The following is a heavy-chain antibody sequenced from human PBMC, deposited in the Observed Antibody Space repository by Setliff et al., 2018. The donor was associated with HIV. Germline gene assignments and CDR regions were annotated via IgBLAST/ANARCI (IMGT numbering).Heavy chain of an antibody. CDR2: IYYSGST. CDR3: ARSPCSGGSCPDAFDI. CDR1: GGSISSYY. D-gene: IGHD2-15*01. J-gene: IGHJ3*02. V-gene: IGHV4-59*01. Sequence: SETLSLTCTVSGGSISSYYWSWIRQPPGKGLEWIGYIYYSGSTNYNPSLKSRVTISVDTSKNQFPLKLSSVTAADTAVYYCARSPCSGGSCPDAFDIWGQGTMVTVSS.